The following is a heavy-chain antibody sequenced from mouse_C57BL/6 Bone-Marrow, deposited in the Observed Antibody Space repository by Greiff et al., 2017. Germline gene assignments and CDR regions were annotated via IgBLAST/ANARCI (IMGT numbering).Heavy chain of an antibody. CDR3: ASGPLVGSSDV. J-gene: IGHJ1*03. V-gene: IGHV1-85*01. CDR2: IYPRDGST. CDR1: GYTFTSYD. Sequence: VKRVESGPELVKPGASVKLSCKASGYTFTSYDINWVKQRPGQGLEWIGWIYPRDGSTKYNAKFKGKATLTVDTSSSTAYMELHSLTSEDSAVYFCASGPLVGSSDVWGTGTTVTVSS. D-gene: IGHD1-1*01.